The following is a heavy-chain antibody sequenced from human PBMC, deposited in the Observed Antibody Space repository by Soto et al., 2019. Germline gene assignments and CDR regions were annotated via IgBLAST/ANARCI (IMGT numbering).Heavy chain of an antibody. V-gene: IGHV1-18*01. CDR2: ISAYNGNT. D-gene: IGHD3-22*01. J-gene: IGHJ4*02. CDR1: VYTFTSYG. CDR3: ARDPRRAYYYDSSGYWPFDY. Sequence: PSVTVSCKASVYTFTSYGISWVRPAPGQGLEWMGWISAYNGNTNYAQKLQGRVTMTTDTSTSTAYMELRSLRSDDTAVYYCARDPRRAYYYDSSGYWPFDYWGQGTLVTVSS.